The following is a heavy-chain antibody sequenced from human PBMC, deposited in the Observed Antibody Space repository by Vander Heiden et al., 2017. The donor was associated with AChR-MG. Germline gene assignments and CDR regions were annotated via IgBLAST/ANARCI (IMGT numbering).Heavy chain of an antibody. D-gene: IGHD6-19*01. V-gene: IGHV3-21*01. CDR3: ARDGRAVAAFDI. CDR1: GFTFSSYS. J-gene: IGHJ3*02. Sequence: EVQLVESGGGLVKPGGSLRLSCAASGFTFSSYSMNWVRQAPGKGLEWVSSISSSSSYIYYADSVKGRFTISRDNAKNSLYLQMNSLRAEDTAVYYCARDGRAVAAFDIWGQGPMVTVSS. CDR2: ISSSSSYI.